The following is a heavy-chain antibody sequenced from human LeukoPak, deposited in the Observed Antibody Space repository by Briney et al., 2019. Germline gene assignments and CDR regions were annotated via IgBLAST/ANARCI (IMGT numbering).Heavy chain of an antibody. CDR2: IYYSGST. CDR1: GGSISSSSYY. J-gene: IGHJ6*03. V-gene: IGHV4-39*01. Sequence: PSETLSLTCTVSGGSISSSSYYWGWIRQPPGKGLEWIGSIYYSGSTYYNPSLKSRVTISVDTSKNQFSLKLSSVTAADTAVYYCARHHSGSLQGDYYYMDVWGKGTTVTVSS. CDR3: ARHHSGSLQGDYYYMDV. D-gene: IGHD1-26*01.